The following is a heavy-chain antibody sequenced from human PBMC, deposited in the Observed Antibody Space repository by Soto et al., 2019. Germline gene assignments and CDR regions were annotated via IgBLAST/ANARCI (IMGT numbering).Heavy chain of an antibody. V-gene: IGHV4-34*01. CDR3: ARGRYAGY. Sequence: QVQLQQWGAGLLKPSETLSLTCAVYGGSFSGYYWSWIRQPPGKGLEWIGEINHSGSTNYNPSLHSRVTISGATYKHQCSLKLRSVTAADTAVYSWARGRYAGYGGQGTLVTVSS. J-gene: IGHJ4*02. D-gene: IGHD1-1*01. CDR1: GGSFSGYY. CDR2: INHSGST.